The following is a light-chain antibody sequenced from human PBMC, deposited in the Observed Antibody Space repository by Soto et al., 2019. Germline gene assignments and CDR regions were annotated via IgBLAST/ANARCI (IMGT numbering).Light chain of an antibody. Sequence: DIQMTQSPYSLSAAVGDSVTITCQASHDIVNYLNWYQHRPGKAPKLLIYEASNLETGVPSRFRGSGSGTDYTLTISRLQPEDLGTYYCQHYDDLWATFGGGTKVEIK. CDR2: EAS. CDR3: QHYDDLWAT. CDR1: HDIVNY. J-gene: IGKJ4*01. V-gene: IGKV1-33*01.